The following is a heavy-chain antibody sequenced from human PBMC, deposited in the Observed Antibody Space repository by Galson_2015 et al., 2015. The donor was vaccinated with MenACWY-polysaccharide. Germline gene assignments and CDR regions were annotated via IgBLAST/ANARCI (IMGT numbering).Heavy chain of an antibody. J-gene: IGHJ4*02. CDR2: IQHSGST. Sequence: LTCTVSGGSVTSAGYYWTWVRQHPGKGLEWIGYIQHSGSTYQNPSLKSRVIMSVDTSKNQFSLKLTSVTVADTAVYYCARGKGYYYGSGPYYKDYWGQGTLVTVSS. V-gene: IGHV4-31*03. CDR1: GGSVTSAGYY. CDR3: ARGKGYYYGSGPYYKDY. D-gene: IGHD3-10*01.